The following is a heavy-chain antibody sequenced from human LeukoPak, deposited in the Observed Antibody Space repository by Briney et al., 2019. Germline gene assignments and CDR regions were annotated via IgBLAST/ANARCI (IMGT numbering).Heavy chain of an antibody. CDR3: ARNVGGTRGAPFDY. CDR1: GYTFTSNG. J-gene: IGHJ4*02. Sequence: AASVKVSCKASGYTFTSNGISWVRQAPGQGLKWMGWISAYNGNTNYAQKLQGRVTMTTDTSTSIAYMELRSLRSDDTAVYYCARNVGGTRGAPFDYWGQGTLVTVSS. CDR2: ISAYNGNT. D-gene: IGHD1-26*01. V-gene: IGHV1-18*04.